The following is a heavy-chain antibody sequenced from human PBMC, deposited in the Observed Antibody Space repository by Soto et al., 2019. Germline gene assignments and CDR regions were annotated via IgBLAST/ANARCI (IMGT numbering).Heavy chain of an antibody. Sequence: GGSLRLSCAASGFAFSDALMSWVRQAPEKGLEWVGRIKTKSSGGTTDYAAPVKGRYTISRDDSKNTVYLQMDSLKAEDTAVYSCTPLASGHYGYDFWGQGTLVTVSS. CDR2: IKTKSSGGTT. CDR3: TPLASGHYGYDF. CDR1: GFAFSDAL. J-gene: IGHJ4*02. D-gene: IGHD3-3*01. V-gene: IGHV3-15*01.